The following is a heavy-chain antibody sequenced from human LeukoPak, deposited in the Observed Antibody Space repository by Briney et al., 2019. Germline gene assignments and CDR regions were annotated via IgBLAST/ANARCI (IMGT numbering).Heavy chain of an antibody. Sequence: PSETLSLTCAVYGVSFSGYYWSWLRQPPGKGLEWLGEINHSGSTNYNPSLKSRVTISVDTSKNQFSLKLSSVTAADTAVYYCARGTPVVVAATRPHWFDPWGQGTLVTVSS. V-gene: IGHV4-34*01. J-gene: IGHJ5*02. CDR1: GVSFSGYY. CDR2: INHSGST. D-gene: IGHD2-15*01. CDR3: ARGTPVVVAATRPHWFDP.